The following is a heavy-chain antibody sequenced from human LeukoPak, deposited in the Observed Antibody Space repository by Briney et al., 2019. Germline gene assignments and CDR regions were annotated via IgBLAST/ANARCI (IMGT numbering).Heavy chain of an antibody. CDR3: ARESGTSALDAFDI. CDR2: ISSSSSYI. D-gene: IGHD1-7*01. J-gene: IGHJ3*02. Sequence: GGSLRLSCAASGFTFSSYSMNWVRQAPGKGLEWVSSISSSSSYIYYADSVKGRFTISRDNAKNSLYLQMNSLRAEDTAVYYCARESGTSALDAFDIWGQGTMVTVSS. V-gene: IGHV3-21*01. CDR1: GFTFSSYS.